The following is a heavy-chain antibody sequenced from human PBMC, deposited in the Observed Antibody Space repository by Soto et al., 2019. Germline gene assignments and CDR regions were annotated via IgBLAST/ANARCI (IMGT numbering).Heavy chain of an antibody. D-gene: IGHD3-16*01. CDR3: APSVVARLGYYFDY. CDR2: IYWDEDK. V-gene: IGHV2-5*02. J-gene: IGHJ4*02. Sequence: QITLKESGPTLVKPTQTLTLTCTFSGFSLSTTRVAVGWIRQPPGKALEWLALIYWDEDKRYSPFLKSRLTINKDTYKNQVVLTMTRVEPVDPDKYYRAPSVVARLGYYFDYWGQGTLVTVSS. CDR1: GFSLSTTRVA.